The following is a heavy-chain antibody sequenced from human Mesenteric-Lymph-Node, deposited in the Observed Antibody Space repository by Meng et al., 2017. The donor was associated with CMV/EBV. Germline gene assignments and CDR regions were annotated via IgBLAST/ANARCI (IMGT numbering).Heavy chain of an antibody. Sequence: GESLKISCAASGFALNIYSMFWVRQAPGKGLVWVSRINSDGSTTTFADPVKGRFTISRDNPKNTLYLQMNSLRAEDTAVYYCVKDRPVFQYWGQGTLVTVSS. D-gene: IGHD2-2*01. V-gene: IGHV3-74*03. CDR1: GFALNIYS. J-gene: IGHJ4*02. CDR2: INSDGSTT. CDR3: VKDRPVFQY.